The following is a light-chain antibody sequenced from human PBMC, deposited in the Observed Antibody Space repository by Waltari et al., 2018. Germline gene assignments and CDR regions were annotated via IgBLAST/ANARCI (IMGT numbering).Light chain of an antibody. J-gene: IGKJ1*01. CDR2: DAS. CDR3: QQDYNYPRT. Sequence: DIQMTQSPPVMSASVGDRVTITCRASQDIRDFLAWFQQKPGKGPRRLIYDASSLQSGVPSRFSGSGSGTEFTLTISSLQPEDSATYYCQQDYNYPRTFGQGTKVEIK. CDR1: QDIRDF. V-gene: IGKV1-17*03.